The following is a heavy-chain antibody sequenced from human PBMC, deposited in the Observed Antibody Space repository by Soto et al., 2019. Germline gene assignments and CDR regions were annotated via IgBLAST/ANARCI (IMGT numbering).Heavy chain of an antibody. CDR2: IYYSGST. CDR1: GGSISSYC. J-gene: IGHJ4*01. V-gene: IGHV4-59*01. CDR3: ARVGLEWLFYFDY. D-gene: IGHD3-3*01. Sequence: SETLSLTCTVSGGSISSYCWSWIRQSPGRGLEWIGYIYYSGSTNYNPSLKSRVTISVDTSKNQFSLKLSSVTAADTAVYYCARVGLEWLFYFDYWGHGTRVT.